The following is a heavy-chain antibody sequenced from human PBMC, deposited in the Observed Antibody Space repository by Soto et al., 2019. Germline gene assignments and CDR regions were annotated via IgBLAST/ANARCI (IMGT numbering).Heavy chain of an antibody. D-gene: IGHD2-2*01. CDR2: ISSDGGST. V-gene: IGHV3-64D*06. Sequence: PGGSLRLSCSASGFTFSSYAMHWVRQAPGEGLEYVSAISSDGGSTYYADSVKGRFTISRDNSKNTLYLQMSSLRAEDTAVYYCVKVGDYCSSTSCYGGWGQGTLVTVSS. J-gene: IGHJ4*02. CDR3: VKVGDYCSSTSCYGG. CDR1: GFTFSSYA.